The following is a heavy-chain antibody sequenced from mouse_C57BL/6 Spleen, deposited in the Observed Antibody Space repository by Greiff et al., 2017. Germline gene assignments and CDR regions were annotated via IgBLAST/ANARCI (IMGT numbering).Heavy chain of an antibody. CDR1: GYTFTSYW. J-gene: IGHJ2*01. CDR2: IDPSDSYT. V-gene: IGHV1-69*01. Sequence: QVQLQQPGAELVMPGASVKLSCKASGYTFTSYWMHWVKQRPGQGLEWIGEIDPSDSYTNYNKKFKGKSTLTLDKSSSTAYMQLSSLTSEDSAGYYCARRGTGTNDYWGQGTTLTVSS. D-gene: IGHD4-1*01. CDR3: ARRGTGTNDY.